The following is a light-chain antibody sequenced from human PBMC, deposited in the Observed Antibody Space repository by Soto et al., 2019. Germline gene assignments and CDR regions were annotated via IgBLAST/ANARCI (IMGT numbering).Light chain of an antibody. CDR2: KAS. Sequence: IHVTHSPATLSVSVGEIVTMTFRASQTISIWLAWYQQKPVKSPKLLIYKASTLKSGVPSRFSGSGSGTEFTLTISSLQPDDFATYYCQHYNSYPEAFGQGTKVDIK. J-gene: IGKJ1*01. CDR1: QTISIW. V-gene: IGKV1-5*03. CDR3: QHYNSYPEA.